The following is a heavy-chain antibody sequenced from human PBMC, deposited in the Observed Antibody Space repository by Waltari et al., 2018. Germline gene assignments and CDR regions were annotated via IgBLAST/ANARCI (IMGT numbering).Heavy chain of an antibody. CDR3: AKDRCTDGQCYTYFDY. V-gene: IGHV3-23*01. CDR2: IRGSGGTT. J-gene: IGHJ4*02. CDR1: GFTFNNFA. D-gene: IGHD2-8*01. Sequence: EVELLESGGGLVQPGGTLRLSCAASGFTFNNFAMSWVRQAPGKGVEGVSAIRGSGGTTYYADSVKGRFTISRDNSRNVLYLQMNTLSAEDTAVYYCAKDRCTDGQCYTYFDYWGQGALITVSS.